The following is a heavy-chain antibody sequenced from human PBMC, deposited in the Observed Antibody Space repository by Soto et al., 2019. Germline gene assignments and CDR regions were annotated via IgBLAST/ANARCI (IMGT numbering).Heavy chain of an antibody. CDR3: ARGYYYGSGTIILDY. J-gene: IGHJ4*02. D-gene: IGHD3-10*01. CDR2: IYYSGTT. CDR1: GGSISSGGYY. Sequence: QVQLQESGPGLVKPSQTLSLTCTVSGGSISSGGYYWSWIRQHPGKGLEWIGYIYYSGTTFYNPSLKSRVPTSVDTSQNPFSLTLSSVTAADTAVYFCARGYYYGSGTIILDYWGQGTLVTVSS. V-gene: IGHV4-31*03.